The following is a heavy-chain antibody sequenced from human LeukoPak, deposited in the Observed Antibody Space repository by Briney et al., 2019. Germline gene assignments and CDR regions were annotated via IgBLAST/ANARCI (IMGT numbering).Heavy chain of an antibody. J-gene: IGHJ4*02. CDR2: IYHSGST. CDR3: ARDELPYGLDY. Sequence: SETLSLTCAVSGYSISSRYYWGWIRQPPGKGLEWIGSIYHSGSTYYNPSLKSRVTISVDTSKNQFSLKLSSVTAADTAVYYCARDELPYGLDYWGQGTLVTVSS. CDR1: GYSISSRYY. V-gene: IGHV4-38-2*02. D-gene: IGHD1-26*01.